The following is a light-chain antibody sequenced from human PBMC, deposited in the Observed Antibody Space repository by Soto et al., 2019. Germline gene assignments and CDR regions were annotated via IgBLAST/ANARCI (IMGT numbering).Light chain of an antibody. J-gene: IGKJ1*01. V-gene: IGKV3-20*01. CDR3: RQSATSPRT. Sequence: EIVLTQSPGTLSLSPGERATLSCRASQTVGNNYLDWYQQKPGQAPRLLIYGASSRATVIPDRFSGSGSGTDFTLTISSLEPEDFAVYYCRQSATSPRTFGQGTKVDIK. CDR1: QTVGNNY. CDR2: GAS.